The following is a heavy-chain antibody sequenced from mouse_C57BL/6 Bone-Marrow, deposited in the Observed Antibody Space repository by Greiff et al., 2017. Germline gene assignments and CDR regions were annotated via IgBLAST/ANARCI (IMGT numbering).Heavy chain of an antibody. D-gene: IGHD1-1*01. J-gene: IGHJ1*03. CDR2: IDPSDSYT. CDR1: GYTFTSYW. CDR3: SRPPYDCYFDV. V-gene: IGHV1-59*01. Sequence: VQLQQPGAELVRPGTSVKLSCKASGYTFTSYWMHWVKQRPGQGLEWIGVIDPSDSYTNYNQKFKDKATLTVDTSYSTAYMQLSSLTSGDSAGYYCSRPPYDCYFDVWGTGTTVTVSS.